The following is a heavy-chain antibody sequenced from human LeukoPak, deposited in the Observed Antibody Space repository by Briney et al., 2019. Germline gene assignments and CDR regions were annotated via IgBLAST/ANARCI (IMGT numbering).Heavy chain of an antibody. CDR3: ARYSGSYRRYFDY. D-gene: IGHD1-26*01. Sequence: SQTLSLTCTVSGGSISSGSYYWSWIRQPAGKGLEWIGRIYTSGSTNYNPSLKSRVTISVDTSKNQFSLKLSSVTAADTAVYYCARYSGSYRRYFDYWGQGTLVTVSS. CDR2: IYTSGST. V-gene: IGHV4-61*02. J-gene: IGHJ4*02. CDR1: GGSISSGSYY.